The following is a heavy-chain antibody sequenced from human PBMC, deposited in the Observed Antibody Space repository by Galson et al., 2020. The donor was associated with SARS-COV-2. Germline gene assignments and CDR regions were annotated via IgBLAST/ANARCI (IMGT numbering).Heavy chain of an antibody. J-gene: IGHJ6*02. Sequence: GESLKISCKGFGYKFDTHWIAWVRQMPGKGLEWMGLIHTGESKTKYNPSFQGQVTISADKSISTAYLQWSNLKASDFAMYYCARHNDYYDNGIYYAYGMDVWGQGTTVTVSS. D-gene: IGHD3-22*01. CDR2: IHTGESKT. V-gene: IGHV5-51*01. CDR3: ARHNDYYDNGIYYAYGMDV. CDR1: GYKFDTHW.